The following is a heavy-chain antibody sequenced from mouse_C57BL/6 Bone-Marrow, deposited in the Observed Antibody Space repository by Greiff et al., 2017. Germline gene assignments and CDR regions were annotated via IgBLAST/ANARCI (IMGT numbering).Heavy chain of an antibody. CDR2: ISGGGGNT. J-gene: IGHJ4*01. CDR1: GFTFSSYT. Sequence: EVQGVESGGGLVKPGGSLKLSCAASGFTFSSYTMSWVRQTPEKRLEWVATISGGGGNTYYPDSEKGRFTISRDNAKNTLYLQMSSLRSEDTALYYCARTYYAMDYWGQGTSVTVSS. V-gene: IGHV5-9*01. CDR3: ARTYYAMDY.